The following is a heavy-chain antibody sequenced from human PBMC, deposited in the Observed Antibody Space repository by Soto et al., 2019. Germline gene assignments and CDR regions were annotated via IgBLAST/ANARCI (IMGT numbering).Heavy chain of an antibody. CDR2: INAGNGNT. V-gene: IGHV1-3*01. J-gene: IGHJ4*02. CDR1: GYTFNSYS. D-gene: IGHD6-19*01. Sequence: ASVKVSCKASGYTFNSYSMHLVRLDPGQRLEWMGWINAGNGNTKYSQKFQGRVTITRDTSASTAYMELSSLRSEDTAVYYCARDLGSGWYYFDYWGQGTLVTVSS. CDR3: ARDLGSGWYYFDY.